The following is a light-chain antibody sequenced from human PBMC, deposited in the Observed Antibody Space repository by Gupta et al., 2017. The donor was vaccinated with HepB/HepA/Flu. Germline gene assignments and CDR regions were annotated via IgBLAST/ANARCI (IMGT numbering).Light chain of an antibody. V-gene: IGLV2-14*03. CDR2: DVS. CDR3: SSYTSSSTRVV. Sequence: QPALTQPASVSGSPGQSITISCTGTSSDVGGYNYVSWYQQHPGKAPKLMIYDVSNRPSGGSKRFAGSKSGNTASLTISGLQAEDEADYYCSSYTSSSTRVVFGGGTKLTVL. CDR1: SSDVGGYNY. J-gene: IGLJ2*01.